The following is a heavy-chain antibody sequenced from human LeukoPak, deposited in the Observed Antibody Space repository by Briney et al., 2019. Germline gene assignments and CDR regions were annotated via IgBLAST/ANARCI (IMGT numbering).Heavy chain of an antibody. CDR2: ISSSSSTI. CDR1: GFTFSSYS. D-gene: IGHD3-10*01. CDR3: GSGSYYTTFLFPLS. Sequence: GGSLRLSCAASGFTFSSYSMNWVRQAPGKGLEWVSYISSSSSTIYYADSVKGRFTISRDNAKNSLYLQMNSLRAEDTAVYYCGSGSYYTTFLFPLSWGQGTLVTVSS. J-gene: IGHJ5*02. V-gene: IGHV3-48*04.